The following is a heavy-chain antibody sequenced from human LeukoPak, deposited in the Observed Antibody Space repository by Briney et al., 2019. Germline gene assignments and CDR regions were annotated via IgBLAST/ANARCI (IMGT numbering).Heavy chain of an antibody. D-gene: IGHD1-1*01. CDR1: GASFSGYY. J-gene: IGHJ4*02. CDR2: INHSGST. V-gene: IGHV4-34*01. CDR3: ARATLQLERRPFDY. Sequence: SETLSLTCAVYGASFSGYYWSWIRQPPGKGLEWIGEINHSGSTNYNPSLKSRVTISVDTSKNQFSLKLSSVTAADTAVYYCARATLQLERRPFDYWGQGTQVTVSS.